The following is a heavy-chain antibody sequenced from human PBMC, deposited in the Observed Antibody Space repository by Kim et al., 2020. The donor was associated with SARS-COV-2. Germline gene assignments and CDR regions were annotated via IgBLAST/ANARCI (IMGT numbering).Heavy chain of an antibody. D-gene: IGHD6-6*01. CDR3: AREYSSSSADY. J-gene: IGHJ4*02. Sequence: TYYNPSLKSRVTISVDTSKNQFSLKLSSVTAADTAVYYCAREYSSSSADYWGQGTLVTVSS. V-gene: IGHV4-39*02. CDR2: T.